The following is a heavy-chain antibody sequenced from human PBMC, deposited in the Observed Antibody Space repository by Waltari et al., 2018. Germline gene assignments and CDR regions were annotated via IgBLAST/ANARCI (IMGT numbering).Heavy chain of an antibody. CDR1: GGSFSGYY. Sequence: QVQLQQWGAGLLKPSETLSLTCAVYGGSFSGYYWSWIRQPPGKGLEWIGEINHSGSTNYNPSLKSRVTISVDTSKNQFSLKLSSVTAADTAVYYCARGVVRREPYDFWSGGGYYFDYWGQGTLVTVSS. CDR2: INHSGST. D-gene: IGHD3-3*01. J-gene: IGHJ4*02. V-gene: IGHV4-34*01. CDR3: ARGVVRREPYDFWSGGGYYFDY.